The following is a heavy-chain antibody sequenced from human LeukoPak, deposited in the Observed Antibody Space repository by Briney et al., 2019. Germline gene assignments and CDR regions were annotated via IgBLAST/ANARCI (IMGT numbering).Heavy chain of an antibody. CDR1: GGSISSYY. J-gene: IGHJ4*02. CDR3: ARHSNVLRFLEWAL. Sequence: PSETLSLTCTVSGGSISSYYWSWIRQPPGKGLEWIGYIYYSGSTNYNPSLKSRVTISVDTSKNQFSLKLSSVTAADTAVYYCARHSNVLRFLEWALWGQGTLVTVSS. V-gene: IGHV4-59*08. CDR2: IYYSGST. D-gene: IGHD3-3*01.